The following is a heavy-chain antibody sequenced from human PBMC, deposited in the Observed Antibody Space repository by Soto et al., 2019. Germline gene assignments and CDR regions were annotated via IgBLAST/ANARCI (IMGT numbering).Heavy chain of an antibody. J-gene: IGHJ5*02. D-gene: IGHD3-10*01. CDR1: GFSLSNTGVG. Sequence: QITLKESGPTLVRPTQTLTLTCTFSGFSLSNTGVGVGWIRQPPGKALEWLAIIYWDDDKRYSPSLKSRLNITTDTSKNEVIIKMTHMDPGDTARYYCAQRLPHYGLGRERGNGFNTWGQGTLITVSS. V-gene: IGHV2-5*02. CDR3: AQRLPHYGLGRERGNGFNT. CDR2: IYWDDDK.